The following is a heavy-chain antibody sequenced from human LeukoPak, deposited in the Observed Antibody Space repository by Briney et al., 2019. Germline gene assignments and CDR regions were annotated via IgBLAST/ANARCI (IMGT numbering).Heavy chain of an antibody. CDR1: GFTFSSYG. CDR2: IWYDGSKK. Sequence: SGGSLRLSCAASGFTFSSYGMHWVRQAPGEGLEWVAVIWYDGSKKYYADSVKGRFTISRDNSKNTVYLQMNSLRAEDTAVYYCARVSPEIVVVTGTGAPDYWGQGTLVTVSS. D-gene: IGHD2-21*02. J-gene: IGHJ4*02. V-gene: IGHV3-33*01. CDR3: ARVSPEIVVVTGTGAPDY.